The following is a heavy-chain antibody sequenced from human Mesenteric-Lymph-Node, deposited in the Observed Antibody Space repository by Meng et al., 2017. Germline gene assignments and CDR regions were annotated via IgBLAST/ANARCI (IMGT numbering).Heavy chain of an antibody. CDR1: GYSFTSYW. V-gene: IGHV5-51*01. CDR3: ARPAGYSSGWYPGSIDY. J-gene: IGHJ4*02. D-gene: IGHD6-19*01. Sequence: KVSCKGSGYSFTSYWIGWVRQMPGKGLEWMGIIYPGDSDTRYSPSFQGQVTISADKSINTAYLQWSSLKASDTAMYYCARPAGYSSGWYPGSIDYWGQGTLVTVSS. CDR2: IYPGDSDT.